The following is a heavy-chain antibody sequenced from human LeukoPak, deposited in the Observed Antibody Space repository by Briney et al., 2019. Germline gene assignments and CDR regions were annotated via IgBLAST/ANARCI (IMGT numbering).Heavy chain of an antibody. D-gene: IGHD2-15*01. CDR1: GFTFSDYD. CDR2: ITGSSSSK. V-gene: IGHV3-48*01. CDR3: AKIADRYCSGGTCYFDN. Sequence: PGGSLRLSCAASGFTFSDYDMNWIRQAPGTGLEWVSYITGSSSSKYYADSVKGRFTISRDNAKNSLYLQMNSLRAEDTAVYYCAKIADRYCSGGTCYFDNWGQGTLVTVSS. J-gene: IGHJ4*02.